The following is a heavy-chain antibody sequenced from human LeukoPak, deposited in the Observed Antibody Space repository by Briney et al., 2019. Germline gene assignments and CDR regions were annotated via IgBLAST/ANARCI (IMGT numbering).Heavy chain of an antibody. J-gene: IGHJ3*02. D-gene: IGHD1-14*01. CDR3: ARDAGMTPLDAFDI. V-gene: IGHV1-2*02. CDR1: GYTFTDYY. CDR2: INPRTGGT. Sequence: GASVKVSCKASGYTFTDYYIHWVRQAPRQGLEWMGWINPRTGGTNYAQKFQGRVTMTRDTSINTAYMELSRLRFDDTAVYYCARDAGMTPLDAFDIWGQGTKVTVSS.